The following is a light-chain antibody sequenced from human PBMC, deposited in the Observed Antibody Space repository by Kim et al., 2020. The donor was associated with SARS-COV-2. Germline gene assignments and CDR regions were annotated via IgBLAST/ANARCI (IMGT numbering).Light chain of an antibody. V-gene: IGKV3-11*01. Sequence: LSPGERVTPSCRASQSVSSDLAWYQQKPGQAPRLLIYDASNRATGIPARFSVSGSGTDLTLTISSLDPEDFAVYYCQQRSNWPYTFGQGTKLEI. CDR3: QQRSNWPYT. J-gene: IGKJ2*01. CDR1: QSVSSD. CDR2: DAS.